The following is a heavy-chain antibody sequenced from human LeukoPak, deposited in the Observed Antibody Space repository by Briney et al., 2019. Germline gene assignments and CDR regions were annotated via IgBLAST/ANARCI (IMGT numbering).Heavy chain of an antibody. CDR1: GYTFTSYG. V-gene: IGHV1-18*01. CDR2: ISAYNGNT. J-gene: IGHJ3*02. Sequence: GASVKVSCKASGYTFTSYGISWVRQAPGQGLEWMGWISAYNGNTNYAQKLQGRVTMTTDTSTSTAYMELRSLRSDDTAVYYCAREADGGSLTRAFDIWGQGTMVTVSS. CDR3: AREADGGSLTRAFDI. D-gene: IGHD1-26*01.